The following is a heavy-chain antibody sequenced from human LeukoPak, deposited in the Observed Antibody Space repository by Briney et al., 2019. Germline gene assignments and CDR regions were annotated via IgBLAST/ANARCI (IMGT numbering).Heavy chain of an antibody. V-gene: IGHV1-2*06. CDR3: AISTSPYVIEVWTNGPLDY. Sequence: ASVMLSCKASGYTFTGYYMHWVRQAPGQGLEWMGRINPKSGGTNYAQEFQGRVTMTRDTSINTAYMELSRVRSDDTAVYYCAISTSPYVIEVWTNGPLDYWGQGTLVTVSS. CDR1: GYTFTGYY. D-gene: IGHD3-22*01. CDR2: INPKSGGT. J-gene: IGHJ4*02.